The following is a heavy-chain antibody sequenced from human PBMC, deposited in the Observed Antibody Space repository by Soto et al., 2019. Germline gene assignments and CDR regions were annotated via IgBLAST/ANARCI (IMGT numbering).Heavy chain of an antibody. D-gene: IGHD2-2*02. J-gene: IGHJ4*02. V-gene: IGHV3-23*01. Sequence: GGSLRLSCAASGFTFSSYAMSWVRQAPGKGLEWVSAISGSGGSTYYADSVKGRFTISRDNSKNTLYLQMNSLRAEDTAVYYCGGAGEYCSSTSCYNTPRDFDYWGQGTLVTVSS. CDR3: GGAGEYCSSTSCYNTPRDFDY. CDR1: GFTFSSYA. CDR2: ISGSGGST.